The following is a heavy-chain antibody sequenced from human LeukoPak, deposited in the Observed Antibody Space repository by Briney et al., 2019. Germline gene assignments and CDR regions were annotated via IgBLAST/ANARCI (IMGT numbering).Heavy chain of an antibody. CDR2: IYYSGST. CDR1: GGSISSYY. Sequence: PSETLSLTCTVSGGSISSYYWSWSRQPPGKGLEWIGYIYYSGSTNYNPSLKSRVTISVDTSKNQFSLKLSSVTAADTAVYYCARDLRGVLDYWGQGTLVTVSS. V-gene: IGHV4-59*01. CDR3: ARDLRGVLDY. J-gene: IGHJ4*02. D-gene: IGHD3-10*01.